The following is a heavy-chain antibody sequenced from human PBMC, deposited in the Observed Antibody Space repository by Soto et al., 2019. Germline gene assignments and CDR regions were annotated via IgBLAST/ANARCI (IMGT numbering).Heavy chain of an antibody. D-gene: IGHD2-15*01. CDR2: ISSATTDI. Sequence: GGSVRLSCAASGFTFSLYTMSWVRQAPGKGLEWVSSISSATTDIYYADSVKGRFTISRDNAKNSVYLQMNSLTAEDTALYYCVTLCGGSCYFGVDVWGLGTTVTV. CDR1: GFTFSLYT. V-gene: IGHV3-21*06. J-gene: IGHJ6*02. CDR3: VTLCGGSCYFGVDV.